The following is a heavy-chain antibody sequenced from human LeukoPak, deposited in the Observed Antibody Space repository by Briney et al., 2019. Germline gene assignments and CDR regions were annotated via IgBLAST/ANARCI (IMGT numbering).Heavy chain of an antibody. CDR1: GYTFTSYA. D-gene: IGHD2-15*01. CDR2: INAGNGNT. Sequence: ASVKVSCKASGYTFTSYAMHWVRQAPGQRLEWMGSINAGNGNTKYSQKFQGRVTITRDTSASTAYMELSSLRSEDTAVYYCARDHTLRPRYPAPSYWGQGTLVTVSS. J-gene: IGHJ4*02. V-gene: IGHV1-3*01. CDR3: ARDHTLRPRYPAPSY.